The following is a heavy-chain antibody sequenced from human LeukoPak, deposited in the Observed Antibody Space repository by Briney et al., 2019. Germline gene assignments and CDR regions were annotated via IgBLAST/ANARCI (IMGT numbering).Heavy chain of an antibody. D-gene: IGHD3-22*01. CDR1: GGTFSSYA. V-gene: IGHV1-69*06. Sequence: RGASVKVSCKASGGTFSSYAISWVRQAPGQGLEWMGGIIPIFGTANYAQKFQGRVTITADKSTSTAYMELSSLRSEDTAVYYCARCRVYYDSSGYYNNPFDYWGQGTLVTVSS. CDR3: ARCRVYYDSSGYYNNPFDY. J-gene: IGHJ4*02. CDR2: IIPIFGTA.